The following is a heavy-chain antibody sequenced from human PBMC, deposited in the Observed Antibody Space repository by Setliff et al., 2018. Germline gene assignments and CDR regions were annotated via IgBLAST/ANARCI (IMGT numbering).Heavy chain of an antibody. Sequence: SETLSLTCTVSGGSMTSYYWTWIRQPPGERLEWIGYIFYSGNTEYNPSLKSRVTISVDTSKSQFSLKLTSVTAADTAVYYCARIRGPTGNCQEAFDIWSEGTMVTVSS. CDR3: ARIRGPTGNCQEAFDI. J-gene: IGHJ3*02. V-gene: IGHV4-59*01. CDR2: IFYSGNT. D-gene: IGHD1-1*01. CDR1: GGSMTSYY.